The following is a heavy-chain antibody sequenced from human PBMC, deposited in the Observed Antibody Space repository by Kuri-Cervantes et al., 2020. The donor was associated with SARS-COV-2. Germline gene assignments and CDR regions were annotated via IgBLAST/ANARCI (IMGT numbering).Heavy chain of an antibody. CDR1: GGSISSYY. Sequence: SETLSLTCTVSGGSISSYYWSWIRQPPGKGLEWNGYIYYSGSTNYNPSLKSRVTISVDTSKNQFSLKLSSVTAADTAVYYCARSKGSVWSGFDPSMDVWGQGTTVTVSS. D-gene: IGHD6-19*01. CDR3: ARSKGSVWSGFDPSMDV. J-gene: IGHJ6*02. V-gene: IGHV4-59*01. CDR2: IYYSGST.